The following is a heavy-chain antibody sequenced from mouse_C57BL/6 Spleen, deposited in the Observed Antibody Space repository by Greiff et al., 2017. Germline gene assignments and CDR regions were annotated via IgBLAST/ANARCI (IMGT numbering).Heavy chain of an antibody. CDR1: GFSLTSYS. J-gene: IGHJ3*01. D-gene: IGHD2-3*01. CDR2: IWTGGGT. Sequence: VQLVESGPGLVAPSPRLSITCTVSGFSLTSYSISWVRQPPGKGLEWLGVIWTGGGTNYNSALKSRLSISKDNSKSQVFLKMNSLQTDDTARYYCARNRADGYPWFAYWGQGSLVTVSA. V-gene: IGHV2-9-1*01. CDR3: ARNRADGYPWFAY.